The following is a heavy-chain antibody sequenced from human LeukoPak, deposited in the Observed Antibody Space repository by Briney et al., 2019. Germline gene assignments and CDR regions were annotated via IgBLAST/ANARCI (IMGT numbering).Heavy chain of an antibody. CDR1: GGSFSGYY. CDR3: ARRGYGSGSYYQGA. J-gene: IGHJ5*02. V-gene: IGHV4-34*01. D-gene: IGHD3-10*01. CDR2: INHSGST. Sequence: HPSETLSLTCAVYGGSFSGYYWSWIRQPPGKGLEWIGEINHSGSTNYNPSLKSRVTISVDTSKNQFSLKLSSVTAADTAVYYCARRGYGSGSYYQGAWGQGTLVTVSS.